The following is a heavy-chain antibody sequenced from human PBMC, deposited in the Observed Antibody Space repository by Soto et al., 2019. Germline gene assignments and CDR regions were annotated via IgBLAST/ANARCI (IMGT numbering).Heavy chain of an antibody. CDR2: IRSKAYGGTT. Sequence: GGSLRLSCTASGFTFGDYAMSWFRQAPGKGLEWVGFIRSKAYGGTTEYAASVKGRFTISRDDSKSIAYLQMNSLKTEDTAVYYCTRDNWNYRDASDYWSQGTLVTVSS. V-gene: IGHV3-49*03. D-gene: IGHD1-7*01. CDR3: TRDNWNYRDASDY. CDR1: GFTFGDYA. J-gene: IGHJ4*02.